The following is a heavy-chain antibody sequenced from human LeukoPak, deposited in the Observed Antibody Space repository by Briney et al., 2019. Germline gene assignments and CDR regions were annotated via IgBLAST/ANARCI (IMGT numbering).Heavy chain of an antibody. D-gene: IGHD6-6*01. CDR3: ARDKQLVRGYYYYYMDV. J-gene: IGHJ6*03. Sequence: PGGSLRLSCAASGFTFDDYGMSWVRQAPGKGLEWVSGISWNGGSTGYADSVKGRFTISRDNAKNSLYLQMNSLRAEDTALYYCARDKQLVRGYYYYYMDVWGKGTTVTVSS. CDR2: ISWNGGST. V-gene: IGHV3-20*04. CDR1: GFTFDDYG.